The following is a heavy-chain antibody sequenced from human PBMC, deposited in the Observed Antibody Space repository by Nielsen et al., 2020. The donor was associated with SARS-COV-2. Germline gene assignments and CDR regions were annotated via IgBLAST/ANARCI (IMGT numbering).Heavy chain of an antibody. CDR3: AKERDGYNFLVYYYYGIDV. V-gene: IGHV3-30*02. J-gene: IGHJ6*02. Sequence: GGSLRLSCAASGFTFSSYGMHWVRQAPGKGLEWVAVIWYDGSNKYYADSVKGRFTISRDNSKNTLYLQMNSLRAEDTAVYYCAKERDGYNFLVYYYYGIDVWGQGTTVTVSS. CDR1: GFTFSSYG. CDR2: IWYDGSNK. D-gene: IGHD5-24*01.